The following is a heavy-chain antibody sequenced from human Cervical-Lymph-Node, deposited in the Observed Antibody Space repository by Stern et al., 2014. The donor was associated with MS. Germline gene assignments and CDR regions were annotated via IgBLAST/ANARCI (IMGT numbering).Heavy chain of an antibody. Sequence: MQLVESGGGVVPPGRSLRLSCAASGFVFRRYALHWVRQAPGKGLEGVALISYDGRDKYYTDSVKGRFTVSRDNSNNTVDLEMNSLRLEDTAVYYCAKGGSGSYLDWGQGSLVTVSS. CDR1: GFVFRRYA. CDR2: ISYDGRDK. J-gene: IGHJ4*02. D-gene: IGHD1-26*01. CDR3: AKGGSGSYLD. V-gene: IGHV3-30*04.